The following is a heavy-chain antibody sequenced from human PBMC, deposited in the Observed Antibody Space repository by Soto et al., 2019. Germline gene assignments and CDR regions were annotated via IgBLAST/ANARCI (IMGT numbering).Heavy chain of an antibody. CDR1: GFSSTTYV. D-gene: IGHD1-26*01. J-gene: IGHJ3*02. CDR2: ISHDGSYK. Sequence: GGSVRLSCAASGFSSTTYVMHWVRQAPGKGLEWVAVISHDGSYKYYGDAVKGRFTISRDTSKNAVYLEMNSLRPEDTAVYYCAKGLLAIVGTTLPRDAFNIWGQGTMVTVSS. V-gene: IGHV3-30*18. CDR3: AKGLLAIVGTTLPRDAFNI.